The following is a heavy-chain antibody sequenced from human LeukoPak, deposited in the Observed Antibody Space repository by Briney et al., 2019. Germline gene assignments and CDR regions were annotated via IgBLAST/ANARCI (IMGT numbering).Heavy chain of an antibody. Sequence: GASVKVSCKASGGTFSSYAISWARQAPGQGLEWMGRIIPIFGTANYAQKFQGRVTITTDESTSTAYMELSSLRSEDTAVYYCARALDYGSGISPFDYWGQGTLVTVSS. J-gene: IGHJ4*02. D-gene: IGHD3-10*01. CDR2: IIPIFGTA. V-gene: IGHV1-69*05. CDR3: ARALDYGSGISPFDY. CDR1: GGTFSSYA.